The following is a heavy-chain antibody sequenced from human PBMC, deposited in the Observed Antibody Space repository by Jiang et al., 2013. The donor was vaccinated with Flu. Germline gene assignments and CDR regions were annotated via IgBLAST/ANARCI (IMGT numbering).Heavy chain of an antibody. CDR1: GGSISSGGYY. CDR3: VSYYDRSGLWYAFDI. J-gene: IGHJ3*02. CDR2: IYYSGST. D-gene: IGHD3-22*01. V-gene: IGHV4-31*03. Sequence: LLKPSQTLSLTCTVSGGSISSGGYYWSWIRQHPGKGLEWIGYIYYSGSTYYNPSLKSRVTISVDTSKNQFSLNLSSVTAADTAVYYCVSYYDRSGLWYAFDIWGQGTMVTVSS.